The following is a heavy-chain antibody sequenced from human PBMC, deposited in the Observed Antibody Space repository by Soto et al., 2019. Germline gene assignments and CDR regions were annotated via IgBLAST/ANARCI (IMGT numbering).Heavy chain of an antibody. CDR1: GGSITRRSSY. V-gene: IGHV4-39*01. D-gene: IGHD3-10*01. J-gene: IGHJ4*02. Sequence: SETLSLTCIVSGGSITRRSSYWAWIRQPPGKGLEWVGTFYDGNTYHNPSLRSRITIAVDTSKNQFSLRLNSVAAADTAFYYCATTRGLAVGGSFDYWGQGMLVTVSS. CDR3: ATTRGLAVGGSFDY. CDR2: FYDGNT.